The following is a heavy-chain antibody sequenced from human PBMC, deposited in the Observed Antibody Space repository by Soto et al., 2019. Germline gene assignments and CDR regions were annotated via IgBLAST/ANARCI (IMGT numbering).Heavy chain of an antibody. Sequence: SVKVSCKASGGTFSSYAISWVRQAPGQGLEWMGGIIPIFGTANYAQKFQGRVTITADESTSTAYMELSSLRSEDTAVYYCARLIYYDSSGYYHYYYGMDVWGQGTTVTVSS. CDR3: ARLIYYDSSGYYHYYYGMDV. D-gene: IGHD3-22*01. J-gene: IGHJ6*02. CDR2: IIPIFGTA. CDR1: GGTFSSYA. V-gene: IGHV1-69*13.